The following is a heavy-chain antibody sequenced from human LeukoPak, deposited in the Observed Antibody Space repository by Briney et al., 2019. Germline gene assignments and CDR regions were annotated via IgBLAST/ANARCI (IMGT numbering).Heavy chain of an antibody. V-gene: IGHV1-3*01. CDR3: ARARSRSGWYYFDY. D-gene: IGHD6-19*01. Sequence: ASVKVSCKASGYTFTSYAMHWVRQAPGQRLEWMGWTNAGNGNTKYSQKFQGRVTITRDTSASTAYMELSSLRSEDTAVYYCARARSRSGWYYFDYWGQGTPVTVSS. J-gene: IGHJ4*02. CDR2: TNAGNGNT. CDR1: GYTFTSYA.